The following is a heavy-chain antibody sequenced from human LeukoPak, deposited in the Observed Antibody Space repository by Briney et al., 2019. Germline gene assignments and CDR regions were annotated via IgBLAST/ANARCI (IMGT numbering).Heavy chain of an antibody. D-gene: IGHD3-10*01. Sequence: GESLKISCKGSGYSFTNYWIGWVRQAPGKGLVWVSRINTDGSYTSYADSVKGRFTISRDNAKNTLYLQMNSLRAEDTAVYYCTSDTFGARDSWGQGTLVTVSS. CDR3: TSDTFGARDS. CDR1: GYSFTNYW. J-gene: IGHJ4*02. CDR2: INTDGSYT. V-gene: IGHV3-74*01.